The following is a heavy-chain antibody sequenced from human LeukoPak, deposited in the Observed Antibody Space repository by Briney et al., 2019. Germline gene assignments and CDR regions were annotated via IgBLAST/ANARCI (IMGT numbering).Heavy chain of an antibody. CDR3: ARDSRYDILTGYYGY. V-gene: IGHV1-2*02. J-gene: IGHJ4*02. CDR1: GYTFTGYY. Sequence: GASVKVSCKASGYTFTGYYMHWVRQAPGQGLEWMGWINPNSGGTNYAQKFQGSVTMTRDTSISTAYMELSRLRSDDTAVYYCARDSRYDILTGYYGYWGQGTLVTVSS. CDR2: INPNSGGT. D-gene: IGHD3-9*01.